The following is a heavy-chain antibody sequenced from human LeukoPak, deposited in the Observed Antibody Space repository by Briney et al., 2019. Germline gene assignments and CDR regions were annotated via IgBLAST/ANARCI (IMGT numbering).Heavy chain of an antibody. CDR2: IHYSGST. CDR1: GDSITSDANY. Sequence: SQTLSLTGTVPGDSITSDANYWNWIRQHPGKGLEWIGYIHYSGSTYYNPSLKSPVTMSIDTSRNQFSLKLSSVTAADTAVYYCARRDYGENWCDSLGQGTLVTVSS. V-gene: IGHV4-31*01. CDR3: ARRDYGENWCDS. J-gene: IGHJ5*01. D-gene: IGHD4-17*01.